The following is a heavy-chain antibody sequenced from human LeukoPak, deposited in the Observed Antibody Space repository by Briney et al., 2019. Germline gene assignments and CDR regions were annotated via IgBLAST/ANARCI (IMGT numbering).Heavy chain of an antibody. CDR1: GFTFSSYA. J-gene: IGHJ6*02. CDR3: ARGSSSSLLNYYYYYGMDV. D-gene: IGHD6-6*01. CDR2: ISYDGSNK. V-gene: IGHV3-30-3*01. Sequence: GRSLRLSCAASGFTFSSYAMPWVRQAPGKGLEWVAVISYDGSNKYYADSVKGRFTISRDNSKNTLYLQMNSLRAEDTAVYYCARGSSSSLLNYYYYYGMDVWGQGTTVTVSS.